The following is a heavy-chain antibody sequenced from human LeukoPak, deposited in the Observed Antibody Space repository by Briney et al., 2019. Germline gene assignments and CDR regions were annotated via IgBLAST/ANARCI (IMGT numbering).Heavy chain of an antibody. Sequence: SETLSLTCTVSGGSISSYYWSWIRQPPGKGLEWIGYIYYSGSTNYNPPLKSRVTISVDTSKNQFSLKLTSVTAADTAVYYCASRGVAAAYDAFDIWGQGKMVTVSS. J-gene: IGHJ3*02. CDR2: IYYSGST. D-gene: IGHD6-13*01. V-gene: IGHV4-59*08. CDR3: ASRGVAAAYDAFDI. CDR1: GGSISSYY.